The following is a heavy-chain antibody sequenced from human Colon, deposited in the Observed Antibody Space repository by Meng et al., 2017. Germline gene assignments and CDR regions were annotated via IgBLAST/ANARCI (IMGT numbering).Heavy chain of an antibody. J-gene: IGHJ4*02. D-gene: IGHD4-23*01. CDR1: GASVSVNSY. CDR3: ARHGGYYQNF. Sequence: QGPLQEFVPGMMKPSETLSLACSVSGASVSVNSYWSWARQPTGRGLEWIGQIDHRGSAYYRPSLNSRVTMSLDKSRNQFSLRLTSVTAADTAVYYCARHGGYYQNFWGQGTLVTVSS. CDR2: IDHRGSA. V-gene: IGHV4-4*02.